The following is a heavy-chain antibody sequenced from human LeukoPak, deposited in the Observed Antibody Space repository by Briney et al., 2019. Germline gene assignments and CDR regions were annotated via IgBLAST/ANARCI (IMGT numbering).Heavy chain of an antibody. V-gene: IGHV3-30*02. CDR2: IRYDGSDK. D-gene: IGHD6-13*01. CDR1: GFTFSSYG. J-gene: IGHJ4*02. CDR3: AKDHVGTWSALDY. Sequence: GGSLRLSCAASGFTFSSYGMHWVRQAPGKGLEWVAFIRYDGSDKYYADSVKGRFILSRDNSRNTLSLEMNSLRAEDTAVYYCAKDHVGTWSALDYWGQGTLVTVSS.